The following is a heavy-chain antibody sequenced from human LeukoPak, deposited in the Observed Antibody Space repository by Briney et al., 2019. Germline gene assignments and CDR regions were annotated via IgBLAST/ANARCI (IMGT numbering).Heavy chain of an antibody. D-gene: IGHD2-15*01. CDR1: GYSFTSYW. V-gene: IGHV5-51*01. Sequence: GESLKISCKGSGYSFTSYWIVWVGQMPGKGLEWMGIIYPGDSDTRYSPSFQGQVTISADKSISTAYLQWSSLKASDTAMYYCARHGSGYCSGGSCYSAKGEFDPWGQGTLVTVSS. CDR3: ARHGSGYCSGGSCYSAKGEFDP. CDR2: IYPGDSDT. J-gene: IGHJ5*02.